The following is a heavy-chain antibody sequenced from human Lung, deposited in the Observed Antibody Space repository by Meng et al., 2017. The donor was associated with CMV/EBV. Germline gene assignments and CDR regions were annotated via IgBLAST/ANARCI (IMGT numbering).Heavy chain of an antibody. J-gene: IGHJ4*02. CDR2: ISSSSSYI. CDR1: GFTFSSYA. CDR3: ARGSSSSWYEGSYYFDY. D-gene: IGHD6-13*01. V-gene: IGHV3-21*01. Sequence: ESLKISCAASGFTFSSYAMSWVRQAPGKGLEWVSSISSSSSYIYYADSVKGRFTISRDNAKNSLYLQMNSLRAEDTAVYYCARGSSSSWYEGSYYFDYWGQGXLVTVSS.